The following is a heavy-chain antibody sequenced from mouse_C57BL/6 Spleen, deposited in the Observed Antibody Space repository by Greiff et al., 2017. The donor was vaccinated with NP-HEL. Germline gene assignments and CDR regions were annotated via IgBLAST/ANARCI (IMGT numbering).Heavy chain of an antibody. CDR1: GFTFSDYY. D-gene: IGHD4-1*01. CDR3: ATLTGSAWFAY. Sequence: EVMLVESEGGLVQPGSSMKLSCTASGFTFSDYYMAWVRQVPEKGLEWVANINYDGSSTYYLDSLKSRFIISRDNAKNILYLQMSSLKSEDTATYYCATLTGSAWFAYWGQGTLVTVSA. J-gene: IGHJ3*01. CDR2: INYDGSST. V-gene: IGHV5-16*01.